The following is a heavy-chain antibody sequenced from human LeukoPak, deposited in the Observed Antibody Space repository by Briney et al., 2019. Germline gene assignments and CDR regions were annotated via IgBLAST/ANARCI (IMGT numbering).Heavy chain of an antibody. CDR2: IYWDDDK. Sequence: SGPTLVNPTQTLTLTCTFSGFSLSTSGVGVGWTRQPPGKALEWLALIYWDDDKRYSPSLKSRLTITKDTSKNQVVLTMTNMDPVDTATYYCAPTYSSSWYGFFDPWGQGTLVTVSS. CDR3: APTYSSSWYGFFDP. D-gene: IGHD6-13*01. V-gene: IGHV2-5*02. CDR1: GFSLSTSGVG. J-gene: IGHJ5*02.